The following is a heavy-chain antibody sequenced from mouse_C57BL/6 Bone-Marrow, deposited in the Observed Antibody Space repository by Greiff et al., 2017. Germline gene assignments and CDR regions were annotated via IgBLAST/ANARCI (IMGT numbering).Heavy chain of an antibody. CDR1: GFNIKDYY. V-gene: IGHV14-1*01. J-gene: IGHJ3*01. CDR2: IDPEDGDT. D-gene: IGHD1-1*02. Sequence: VQLQQSGAELVRPGASVKLSCTASGFNIKDYYMHWVKQRPAQGLEWIGRIDPEDGDTVYAPQFQGKATMTADTSSNPASLQLSSLTSEDTAVYYCTFYGLGFAYWGQGTLVTVAA. CDR3: TFYGLGFAY.